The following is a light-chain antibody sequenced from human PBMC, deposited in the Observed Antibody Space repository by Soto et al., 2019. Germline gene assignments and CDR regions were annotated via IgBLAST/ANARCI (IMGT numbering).Light chain of an antibody. J-gene: IGKJ2*01. CDR1: QSVSSN. CDR3: QQYNSWPPVYT. CDR2: GAS. V-gene: IGKV3-15*01. Sequence: EIVMTQSPATLSVSPGKRATLSCRASQSVSSNYLAWYQQKPGQAPRLLIYGASTRATGVPARFSGSGSGTEFTLTITSLQSEDFAVYYCQQYNSWPPVYTFGQGTKLEI.